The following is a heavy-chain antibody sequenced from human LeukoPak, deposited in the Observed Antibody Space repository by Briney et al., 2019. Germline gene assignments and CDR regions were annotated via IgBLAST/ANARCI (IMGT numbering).Heavy chain of an antibody. CDR2: VYHSGTT. J-gene: IGHJ4*02. D-gene: IGHD5-12*01. CDR1: GYSISSGYN. V-gene: IGHV4-38-2*01. CDR3: ARLVRSGLDCDY. Sequence: KTSETLSLTCVVSGYSISSGYNWGWIRQPPGERLEWIGSVYHSGTTDYNPSLKSRVTMSLDTSRNQFSLKLSSVTAADTAVYYCARLVRSGLDCDYWGQGTLVTVSS.